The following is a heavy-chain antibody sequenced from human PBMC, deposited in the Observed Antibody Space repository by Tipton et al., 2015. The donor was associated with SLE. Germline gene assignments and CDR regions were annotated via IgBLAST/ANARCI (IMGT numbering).Heavy chain of an antibody. CDR1: GGPLSICY. Sequence: TLSLTCAVYGGPLSICYYSWIRQPPGKGLEWIGEINHSGSTNYNPSLKSRVTISVDTSKNQLSLNLESVTAADTAVFYCARQRFGNLAFDYWGQGILVTVSS. J-gene: IGHJ4*02. V-gene: IGHV4-34*01. CDR2: INHSGST. CDR3: ARQRFGNLAFDY. D-gene: IGHD3-10*01.